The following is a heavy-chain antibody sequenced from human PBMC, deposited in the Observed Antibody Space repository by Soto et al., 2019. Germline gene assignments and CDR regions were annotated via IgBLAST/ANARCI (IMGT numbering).Heavy chain of an antibody. J-gene: IGHJ5*02. V-gene: IGHV3-53*01. Sequence: EVQLVESGGGLIQPGGSLRLSCAASGFTVSSNYMSWVRQAPGKGLEWVSVIYSGGSTYYADSVKGRFTIPRDNSKNTLYLQMNSLRAEDTAVYYCAREGAQLWLNWFDPWGQGTLVTVSS. CDR1: GFTVSSNY. CDR2: IYSGGST. CDR3: AREGAQLWLNWFDP. D-gene: IGHD5-18*01.